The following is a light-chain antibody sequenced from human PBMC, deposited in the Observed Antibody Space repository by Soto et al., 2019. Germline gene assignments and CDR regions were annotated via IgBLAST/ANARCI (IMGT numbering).Light chain of an antibody. CDR3: QQYGTPRSVT. J-gene: IGKJ5*01. Sequence: EIVRTQSPATLSVSPGERATLSCRSSQSVSSNLAWYQQKPGQASRLLIYGASTRATGIPARFSGSGSGTEFTLTISKVEPEDFAVYYCQQYGTPRSVTFGQGTRLEI. CDR1: QSVSSN. CDR2: GAS. V-gene: IGKV3-15*01.